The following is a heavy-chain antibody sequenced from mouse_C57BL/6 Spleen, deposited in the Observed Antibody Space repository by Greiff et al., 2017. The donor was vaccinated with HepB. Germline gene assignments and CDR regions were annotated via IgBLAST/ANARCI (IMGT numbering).Heavy chain of an antibody. V-gene: IGHV1-53*01. CDR2: INPSNGGT. CDR1: GYTFTSYW. CDR3: ARIPAPYYYGNSYDLDY. D-gene: IGHD1-1*01. J-gene: IGHJ2*01. Sequence: QVQLQQPGTELVKPGASVKLSCKASGYTFTSYWMHWVKQRPGQGLEWIGNINPSNGGTTYNEKFKSKATLTVDKTSSTAYMQLSSMTSEDSAVYYCARIPAPYYYGNSYDLDYWGQGTTLTVSS.